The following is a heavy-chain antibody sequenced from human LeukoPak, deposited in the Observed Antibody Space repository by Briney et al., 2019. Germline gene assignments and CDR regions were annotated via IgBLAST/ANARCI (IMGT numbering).Heavy chain of an antibody. V-gene: IGHV3-48*03. CDR3: ATDRLNYDILTGYNSRPSWDAFDI. CDR2: ISSSGSTI. D-gene: IGHD3-9*01. CDR1: GFTFSSYE. J-gene: IGHJ3*02. Sequence: GGSLRLSCAASGFTFSSYEMNWVRQAPGKGLEWVSYISSSGSTIYYADSVKGRYTISRDNAKNSLYLQMNSLRSEDTAVYYCATDRLNYDILTGYNSRPSWDAFDIWGQGTMVTVSS.